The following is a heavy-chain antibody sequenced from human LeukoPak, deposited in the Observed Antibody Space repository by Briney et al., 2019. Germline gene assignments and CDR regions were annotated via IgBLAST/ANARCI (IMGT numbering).Heavy chain of an antibody. CDR2: INSDGSST. CDR1: GFTFSSYW. J-gene: IGHJ6*03. Sequence: PGGSLRLSCAASGFTFSSYWMHWVRQAPGKGLVWVSRINSDGSSTSYADSVKGRFTISRDNAKNTLYLQMNSLRAEDTAVYYCARRFSSSWPPYYYYYYMDVWGKGTTVTVSS. CDR3: ARRFSSSWPPYYYYYYMDV. V-gene: IGHV3-74*01. D-gene: IGHD6-13*01.